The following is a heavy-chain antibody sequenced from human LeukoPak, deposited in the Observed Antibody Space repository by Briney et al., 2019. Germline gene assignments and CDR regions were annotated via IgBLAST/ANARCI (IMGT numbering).Heavy chain of an antibody. CDR3: ARESNYYDSSGHVYYGMDV. CDR1: GYTFTSYG. J-gene: IGHJ6*02. Sequence: EASVKVSCKASGYTFTSYGISWVRQATGQWLEWMGWISAYNGNTNYAQKLQGRVTMTTDTSTSTAYMELRSLRSDDTAVYYCARESNYYDSSGHVYYGMDVWGQGTTVTVSS. D-gene: IGHD3-22*01. V-gene: IGHV1-18*01. CDR2: ISAYNGNT.